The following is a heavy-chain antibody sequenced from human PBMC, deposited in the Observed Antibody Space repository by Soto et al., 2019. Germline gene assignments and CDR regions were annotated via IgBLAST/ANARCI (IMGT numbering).Heavy chain of an antibody. CDR1: GYTFTSYY. CDR2: INPSGGST. CDR3: ARDRDFWSGYYHNYYMDV. D-gene: IGHD3-3*01. V-gene: IGHV1-46*03. Sequence: ASVKVSCKASGYTFTSYYMHWVRQAPGQGLEWMGIINPSGGSTSYAQKFQGRVTMTRDTSTSTVYMELSSLRSEDTAVYYCARDRDFWSGYYHNYYMDVWGKGTTVTVSS. J-gene: IGHJ6*03.